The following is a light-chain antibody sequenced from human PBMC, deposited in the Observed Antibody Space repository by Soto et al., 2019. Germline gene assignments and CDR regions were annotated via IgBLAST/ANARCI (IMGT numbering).Light chain of an antibody. CDR1: RGVSTY. J-gene: IGKJ4*01. V-gene: IGKV3-11*01. Sequence: EIVLTQSPATLSLSPGERATLSCRASRGVSTYLAWFQQKRGQAPRLLIYDAFNRAAGIPARFSGSGSGTDFILTISSLEPEDFAGYYCQQRINWPLTFGGGTQVEIK. CDR2: DAF. CDR3: QQRINWPLT.